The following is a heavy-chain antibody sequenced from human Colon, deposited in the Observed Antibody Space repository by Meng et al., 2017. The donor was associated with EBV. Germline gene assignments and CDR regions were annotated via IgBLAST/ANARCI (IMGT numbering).Heavy chain of an antibody. CDR2: IKSKLEGGTI. CDR3: ATKHYGSGTYYDIAWDY. J-gene: IGHJ4*01. V-gene: IGHV3-15*01. D-gene: IGHD3-10*01. CDR1: GFTFSNAW. Sequence: EVQLVVSGGGWVEPGGSLRLSCAASGFTFSNAWMHWVRQAPGKGLEWVGRIKSKLEGGTIDYAAPVKGRFTISRDDSRNTLYLQMDSLKTEDTAVYYCATKHYGSGTYYDIAWDYWGHGTLVTVSS.